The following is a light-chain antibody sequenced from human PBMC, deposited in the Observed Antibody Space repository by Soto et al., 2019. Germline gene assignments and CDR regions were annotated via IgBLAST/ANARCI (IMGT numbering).Light chain of an antibody. J-gene: IGKJ4*01. Sequence: TQLTQSPSSLSASVGARVTITGRSSQGISSFLACYQQKPGKAPKLLIYATYTLQSGVPSRFSGSGSGTDFTLTISSLQPEDFATYYCQQLNSYPRTFGEGTKVEIK. CDR1: QGISSF. CDR3: QQLNSYPRT. V-gene: IGKV1-9*01. CDR2: ATY.